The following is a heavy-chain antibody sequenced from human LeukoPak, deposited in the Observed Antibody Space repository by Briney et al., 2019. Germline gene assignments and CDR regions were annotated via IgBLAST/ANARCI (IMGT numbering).Heavy chain of an antibody. CDR2: INPNSGGP. CDR1: GYTFTGYY. D-gene: IGHD2-2*01. J-gene: IGHJ4*02. V-gene: IGHV1-2*06. Sequence: ASVKVSCKASGYTFTGYYMYWVRQAPGQGLEWMGRINPNSGGPNYAQKFQGRVTMTRDTSISTAYMELSRLRSDDTAVYYCAREGGRVPAAYFDYWGQGTLVTVSS. CDR3: AREGGRVPAAYFDY.